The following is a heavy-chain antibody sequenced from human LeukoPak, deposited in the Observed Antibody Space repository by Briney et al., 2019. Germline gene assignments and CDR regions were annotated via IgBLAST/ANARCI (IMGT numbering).Heavy chain of an antibody. CDR1: GFTFSTNA. CDR2: ISGSGGDT. Sequence: GGSLRLSCAASGFTFSTNAMSWVRQAPGEGLEWVSAISGSGGDTYYADSVKGRFTISRDNSKDTLYLQMNSLRAEDTAVYYCAKELIILPTGTVAFDFWGQGTMVPVSS. CDR3: AKELIILPTGTVAFDF. J-gene: IGHJ3*01. V-gene: IGHV3-23*01. D-gene: IGHD1-1*01.